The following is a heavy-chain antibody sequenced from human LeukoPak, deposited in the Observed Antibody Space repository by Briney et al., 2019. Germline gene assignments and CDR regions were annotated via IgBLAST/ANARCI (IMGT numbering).Heavy chain of an antibody. CDR3: ARIPPGYYDSSGYYYYYYYMDV. CDR1: GGTFSSYA. J-gene: IGHJ6*03. CDR2: IIPIFGTA. D-gene: IGHD3-22*01. Sequence: SVKVSCKASGGTFSSYAISWVRQAPGQGLEWMGGIIPIFGTANYAQKFQGRVTITADESTGTAYMELRSLRSDDTAVYYCARIPPGYYDSSGYYYYYYYMDVWGKGTTVTVSS. V-gene: IGHV1-69*13.